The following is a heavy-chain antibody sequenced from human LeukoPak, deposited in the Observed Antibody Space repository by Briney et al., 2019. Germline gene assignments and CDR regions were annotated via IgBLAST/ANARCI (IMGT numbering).Heavy chain of an antibody. J-gene: IGHJ4*02. Sequence: PGGSLRLSCAASEFTFSSYAMYWVRQAPGKGLEWVAVISYDGSNKYYADSVKGRFTISRDDSNNMLFLQMNSLRAEDTALYYCAKMDSDYYIDFWGQGTLVTVSS. CDR1: EFTFSSYA. V-gene: IGHV3-30-3*02. CDR2: ISYDGSNK. D-gene: IGHD3/OR15-3a*01. CDR3: AKMDSDYYIDF.